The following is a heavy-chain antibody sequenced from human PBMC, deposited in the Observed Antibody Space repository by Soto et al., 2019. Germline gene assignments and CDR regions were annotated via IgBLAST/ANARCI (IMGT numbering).Heavy chain of an antibody. V-gene: IGHV1-46*01. D-gene: IGHD6-19*01. Sequence: ASVKVSCKASGYTFTSYYRHWVRQAPGQGLEWMGIINPSGGSTSYAQKFQGRVAMTRDTSTSTVYMELSSLRSEDTAVYYCARVPRYRSCWPYFDYSGHGTLVTV. CDR2: INPSGGST. J-gene: IGHJ4*01. CDR1: GYTFTSYY. CDR3: ARVPRYRSCWPYFDY.